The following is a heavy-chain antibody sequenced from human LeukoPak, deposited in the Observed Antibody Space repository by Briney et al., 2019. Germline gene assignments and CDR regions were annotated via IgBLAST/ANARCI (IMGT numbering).Heavy chain of an antibody. D-gene: IGHD3-9*01. V-gene: IGHV3-23*01. CDR2: ISGSGGST. CDR3: AKDHYYDILTGYRNTFDY. CDR1: GFTFSSYA. J-gene: IGHJ4*02. Sequence: PGGSLRLSCAASGFTFSSYAMSWVRQAPGKGLEWVSAISGSGGSTYYADSVKGRFTISRDNSKNTPYLQMNSLRAEDTAVYYCAKDHYYDILTGYRNTFDYWGQGTLVTVSS.